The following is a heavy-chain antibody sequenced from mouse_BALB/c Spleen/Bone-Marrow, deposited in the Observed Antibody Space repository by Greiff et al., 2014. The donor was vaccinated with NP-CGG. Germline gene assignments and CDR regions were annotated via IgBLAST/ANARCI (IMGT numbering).Heavy chain of an antibody. CDR1: GYTFTSYW. D-gene: IGHD1-2*01. J-gene: IGHJ2*01. Sequence: QLQQPGAELAKPGASVKMSCKASGYTFTSYWMHWVKQRPGQGLEWIGYINPSTGYTEYNQKFKDKATLTADKSSSTAYMQLSSLTSEDSAVYYCARRETTALDYWGQGTTLTVSS. CDR2: INPSTGYT. V-gene: IGHV1-7*01. CDR3: ARRETTALDY.